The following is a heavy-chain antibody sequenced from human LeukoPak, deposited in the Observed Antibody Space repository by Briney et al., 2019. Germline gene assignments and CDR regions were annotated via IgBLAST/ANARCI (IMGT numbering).Heavy chain of an antibody. CDR2: INPNSGGT. CDR1: AYTFTFCY. J-gene: IGHJ5*02. D-gene: IGHD6-13*01. Sequence: GASVTVSCKASAYTFTFCYMHWVRQPPAQGLEWMGWINPNSGGTTYAQKFQDRVTMTSGTSISTAYMELSRLRSDDPAVYYCARELYSSSWEGRENWFDPWGQGTLVTASS. CDR3: ARELYSSSWEGRENWFDP. V-gene: IGHV1-2*02.